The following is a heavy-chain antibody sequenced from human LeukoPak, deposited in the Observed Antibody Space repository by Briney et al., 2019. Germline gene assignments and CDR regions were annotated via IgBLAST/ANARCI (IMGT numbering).Heavy chain of an antibody. CDR1: GGSFSGYY. J-gene: IGHJ5*02. Sequence: SETLSLTCAVYGGSFSGYYWGWIRQPPGKGLEWIGNIFYSGSTYYSPSLKSRVTISLDTSRNQFSLKLSSVTAADTAVYYCARAYGGNSGWFDPWGQGTLVTVSS. CDR3: ARAYGGNSGWFDP. D-gene: IGHD4-23*01. V-gene: IGHV4-34*12. CDR2: IFYSGST.